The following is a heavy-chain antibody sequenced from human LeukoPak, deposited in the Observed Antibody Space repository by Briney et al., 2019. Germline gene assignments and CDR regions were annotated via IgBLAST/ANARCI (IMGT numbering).Heavy chain of an antibody. V-gene: IGHV3-30*03. CDR3: AYYHVNEEPPTF. Sequence: GGTLRLSCAASGFIFSSYGMHWVRQAPGKGLEWVAVISYDGGNISYTDSVKGRFTISRDNSKNTLYLQMNSLRAEDTAVYYCAYYHVNEEPPTFWGQGTLVTVSS. J-gene: IGHJ4*02. CDR1: GFIFSSYG. D-gene: IGHD1-1*01. CDR2: ISYDGGNI.